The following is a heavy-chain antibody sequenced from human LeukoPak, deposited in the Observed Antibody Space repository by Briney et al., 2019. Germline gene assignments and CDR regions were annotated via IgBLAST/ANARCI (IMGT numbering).Heavy chain of an antibody. J-gene: IGHJ4*02. Sequence: GGSLRLSCAASGFTFNNYVMTWVRQAPGKGLEWVSSISGNGHSTYYADSVKGRFSISRDNSKNTVYLRMNSLGAEDTAVYYCARDQGDSGWYAPDCFQYWGRGTLVTVSS. V-gene: IGHV3-23*01. CDR1: GFTFNNYV. CDR2: ISGNGHST. D-gene: IGHD6-19*01. CDR3: ARDQGDSGWYAPDCFQY.